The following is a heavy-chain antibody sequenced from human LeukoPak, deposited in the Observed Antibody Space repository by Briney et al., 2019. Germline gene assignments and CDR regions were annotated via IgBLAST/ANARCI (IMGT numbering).Heavy chain of an antibody. J-gene: IGHJ4*02. V-gene: IGHV3-74*01. CDR3: ARELFTPLDY. Sequence: GGSLRLSCAASGFTFSSYWMHWVRQAPGKGLAWVSRINSDGSSTSYADSVKGRFTISRDNAKNTLYLQMNSLRAEDTAVYYCARELFTPLDYWGQGTLVTVSS. CDR1: GFTFSSYW. D-gene: IGHD2-15*01. CDR2: INSDGSST.